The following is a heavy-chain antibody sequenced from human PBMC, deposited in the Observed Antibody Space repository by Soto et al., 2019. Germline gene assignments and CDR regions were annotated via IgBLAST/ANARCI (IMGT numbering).Heavy chain of an antibody. CDR1: GFTFSSDA. V-gene: IGHV3-23*01. D-gene: IGHD3-22*01. CDR2: ISGSGVST. CDR3: AKDAASPITMIVVVPSWFDY. J-gene: IGHJ4*02. Sequence: GGSLRLSCAASGFTFSSDAMSWVRQAPGKWLEWVSAISGSGVSTYYADSVKGRFTISRDNSKNTLYLQMNSLRAEDTAVYYCAKDAASPITMIVVVPSWFDYWGQGTLVTVSS.